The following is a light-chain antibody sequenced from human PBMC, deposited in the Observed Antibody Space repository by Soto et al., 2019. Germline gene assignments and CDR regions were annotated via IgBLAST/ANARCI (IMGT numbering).Light chain of an antibody. V-gene: IGKV1-39*01. CDR1: QSITNF. CDR3: QQYNDYQYT. CDR2: AAS. J-gene: IGKJ2*01. Sequence: DNQMTQSPSSLSASVGDRVTITCRASQSITNFLNWYQQKPGKAPKLLIYAASSLQSGVPSRFSGSGSGTDFTLTISSLQPEDFAIYYCQQYNDYQYTFGQGTKLEIK.